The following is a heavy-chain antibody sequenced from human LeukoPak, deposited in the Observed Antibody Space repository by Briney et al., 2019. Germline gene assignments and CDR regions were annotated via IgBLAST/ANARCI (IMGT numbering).Heavy chain of an antibody. J-gene: IGHJ5*02. CDR1: GGSFSGYY. D-gene: IGHD3-9*01. CDR2: INHSGST. V-gene: IGHV4-34*01. CDR3: ARHWSYYDILLRFDP. Sequence: SETLSLTCAVYGGSFSGYYWSWIRQPPGKGLEWIGEINHSGSTNYNPSLKSRVTISVDTSKNQFSLKLSSVTAADTAVYYCARHWSYYDILLRFDPWGQGTLVTVSS.